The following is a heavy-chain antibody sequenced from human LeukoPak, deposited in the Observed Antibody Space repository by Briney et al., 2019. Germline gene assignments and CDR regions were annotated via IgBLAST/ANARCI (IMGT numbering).Heavy chain of an antibody. J-gene: IGHJ5*02. Sequence: GGSLRLSCAASGFTFSSYAMHWVRQAPGKGLEWVAVISYDGSNKYYADSVKGRFTISRDNSKNTLYLQMNSLRAEDTAVYYCARDEGYCSSTSCQGYNWFDPRGQGTLVTVSS. CDR1: GFTFSSYA. CDR2: ISYDGSNK. V-gene: IGHV3-30-3*01. D-gene: IGHD2-2*01. CDR3: ARDEGYCSSTSCQGYNWFDP.